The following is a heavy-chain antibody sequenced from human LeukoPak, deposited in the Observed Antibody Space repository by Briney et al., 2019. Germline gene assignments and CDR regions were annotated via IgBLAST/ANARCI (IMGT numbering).Heavy chain of an antibody. CDR3: AKSGVPAAISYYYYMDV. CDR2: IRYDGSNK. D-gene: IGHD2-2*02. J-gene: IGHJ6*03. CDR1: GFTFSSYG. Sequence: GGSLRLSCAASGFTFSSYGMHWVRQAPGKGLEWVAFIRYDGSNKYYADSVKGRFTISRDNSKNTLYLQMNSLRAEDTAVYYCAKSGVPAAISYYYYMDVWGKGTTVTVSS. V-gene: IGHV3-30*02.